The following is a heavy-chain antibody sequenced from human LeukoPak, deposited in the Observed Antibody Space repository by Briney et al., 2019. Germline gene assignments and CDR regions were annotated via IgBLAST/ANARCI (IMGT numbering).Heavy chain of an antibody. J-gene: IGHJ5*02. CDR2: IYHSGST. CDR3: ARDQYPYYSCCTGYPYDANWFDP. CDR1: GYSVSSGYY. Sequence: SETLSLTCTVSGYSVSSGYYWGCIRQPPGKGLEWIGSIYHSGSTYYNPSLKSRDTISIDTSKNQFSLKLSSVTAADTAVYYCARDQYPYYSCCTGYPYDANWFDPWGQGTLVTVSS. V-gene: IGHV4-38-2*02. D-gene: IGHD2-8*02.